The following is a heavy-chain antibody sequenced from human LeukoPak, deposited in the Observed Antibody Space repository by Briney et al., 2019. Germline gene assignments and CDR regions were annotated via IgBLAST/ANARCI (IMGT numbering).Heavy chain of an antibody. V-gene: IGHV3-23*01. CDR2: ISGSGGST. CDR3: AKDLTPTVLKALFDAFDI. D-gene: IGHD4-17*01. J-gene: IGHJ3*02. Sequence: RGSLRLSCAASGFTFSSYAMSWVRQAPGKGLEWVSAISGSGGSTYYADSVKGRFTIPRDNSKNTLYLQMNSLRAEDTAVYYCAKDLTPTVLKALFDAFDIWGQGTMVTVSS. CDR1: GFTFSSYA.